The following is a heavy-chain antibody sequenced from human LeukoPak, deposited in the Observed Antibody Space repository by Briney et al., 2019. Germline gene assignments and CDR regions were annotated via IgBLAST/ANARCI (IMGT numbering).Heavy chain of an antibody. CDR3: ARDWYYYDSSGYYFPFDY. V-gene: IGHV3-23*01. CDR2: IRGGGGST. D-gene: IGHD3-22*01. J-gene: IGHJ4*02. CDR1: GFSFSSFA. Sequence: GGSLRLACEASGFSFSSFAMTWVRQAPGKGLEWVSVIRGGGGSTTYADDVKDRFTISRDDSKNTLYLQMNSLRADDTAVYYCARDWYYYDSSGYYFPFDYGGQGTLVTVSS.